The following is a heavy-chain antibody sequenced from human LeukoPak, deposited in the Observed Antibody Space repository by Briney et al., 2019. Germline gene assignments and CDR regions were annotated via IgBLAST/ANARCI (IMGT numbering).Heavy chain of an antibody. CDR3: ARDSITGTTFDY. CDR1: GYTFTSYG. CDR2: ISGYNGNT. Sequence: ASVKVSCKASGYTFTSYGISWVRQAPGQGLEWMGWISGYNGNTNYAQKLQGRVTMTTDTSTSTAYMELRSLRSDDTAVYYCARDSITGTTFDYWGQGTLVTVSS. J-gene: IGHJ4*02. D-gene: IGHD1-7*01. V-gene: IGHV1-18*01.